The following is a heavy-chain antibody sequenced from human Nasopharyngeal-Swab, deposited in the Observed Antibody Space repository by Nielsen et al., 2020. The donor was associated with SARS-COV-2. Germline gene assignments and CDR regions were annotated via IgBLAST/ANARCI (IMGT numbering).Heavy chain of an antibody. Sequence: GEALKISWAASGFTCSYYSMSWVRQAPGKGLEWVSSISGSGSYIYYADSVKGRFTISRDNAKNSLYLQMNSLRVEDTAVYYCGRQLRLGELSLYNVFDYWGQGTLVTVSS. CDR1: GFTCSYYS. V-gene: IGHV3-21*01. CDR2: ISGSGSYI. J-gene: IGHJ4*02. CDR3: GRQLRLGELSLYNVFDY. D-gene: IGHD3-16*02.